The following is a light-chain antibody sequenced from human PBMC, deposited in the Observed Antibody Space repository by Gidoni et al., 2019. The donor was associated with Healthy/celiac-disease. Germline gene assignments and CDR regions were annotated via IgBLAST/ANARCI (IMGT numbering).Light chain of an antibody. CDR1: SSDVGGYNY. V-gene: IGLV2-11*01. J-gene: IGLJ3*02. CDR3: CSYAGSYSWV. Sequence: QSALTQPRLVSGSPGQPVTIFCTGTSSDVGGYNYVSWYQQHPGKAPKLMIYDVSKRPAGVPDRFSGSKSGNTGSLTIYGLQAEDEADYYCCSYAGSYSWVFGGGTKLTVL. CDR2: DVS.